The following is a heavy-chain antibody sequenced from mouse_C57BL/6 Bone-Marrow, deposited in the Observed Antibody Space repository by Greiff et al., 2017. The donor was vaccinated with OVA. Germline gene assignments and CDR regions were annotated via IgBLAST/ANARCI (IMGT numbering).Heavy chain of an antibody. J-gene: IGHJ4*01. D-gene: IGHD1-1*01. CDR3: ARRHYYGSSYGYYAMDY. Sequence: VKLQESGPELVKPGASVKLSCKASGYTFTSYDINWVKQKPGQGLEWIGWIYPRDGSTKYNEKIKGKATLTVDTSSSTAYMELHSLTSEDSAVYFCARRHYYGSSYGYYAMDYWGQGTSVTVSS. V-gene: IGHV1-85*01. CDR1: GYTFTSYD. CDR2: IYPRDGST.